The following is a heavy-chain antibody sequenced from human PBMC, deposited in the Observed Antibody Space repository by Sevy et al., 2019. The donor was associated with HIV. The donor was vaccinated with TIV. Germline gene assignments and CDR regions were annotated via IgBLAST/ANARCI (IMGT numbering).Heavy chain of an antibody. CDR1: GFTFSDYY. CDR3: ARESLSLGAFDI. V-gene: IGHV3-11*01. CDR2: ISASGGTI. D-gene: IGHD7-27*01. Sequence: GGSLRLSCAASGFTFSDYYMNWIRQAPGKGLEWVSYISASGGTIYYADSVKGRFTISRDNAKNSLYLQMNSLRTEDTAVYYCARESLSLGAFDIWGQGTMVTVSS. J-gene: IGHJ3*02.